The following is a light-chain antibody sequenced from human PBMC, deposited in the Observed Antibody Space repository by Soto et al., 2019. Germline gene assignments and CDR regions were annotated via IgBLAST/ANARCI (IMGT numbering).Light chain of an antibody. CDR3: QQCNSFPLT. Sequence: DLQMTQSPSSVSASIGDRVTITCRASQDIDSWLAWFQQKPGEAPRLLIYAAISLHSGVPSRFSGAGSGTDFSLTISSLQSEDFATYFCQQCNSFPLTFGGGTKVEIK. CDR1: QDIDSW. CDR2: AAI. J-gene: IGKJ4*02. V-gene: IGKV1-12*01.